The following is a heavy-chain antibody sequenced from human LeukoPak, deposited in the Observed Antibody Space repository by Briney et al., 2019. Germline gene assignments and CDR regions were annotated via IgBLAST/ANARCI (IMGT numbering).Heavy chain of an antibody. D-gene: IGHD4-17*01. CDR2: MFHSGDT. CDR1: GYSICIGSY. V-gene: IGHV4-38-2*02. J-gene: IGHJ4*02. CDR3: AKVGAYGDYARHDY. Sequence: SETLSLTCTVSGYSICIGSYWGWIRQPPGKGLEWIGNMFHSGDTYHNPPLKSRVTISADTSKNQFSLNLTSVTAADTAVYYCAKVGAYGDYARHDYWGQGTLVTVSS.